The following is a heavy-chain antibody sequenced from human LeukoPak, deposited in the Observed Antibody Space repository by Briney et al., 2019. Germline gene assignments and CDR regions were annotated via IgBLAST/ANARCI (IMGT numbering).Heavy chain of an antibody. V-gene: IGHV1-2*02. Sequence: GASVKVSCKASGYTFTGYYMHWVRQAPGQGLEWMGWINPNSGGTNYAQKFQGRVTMTRDTSISTAYMELSRLRSDDTAVYCCARGRGVDIVATIGRDVNNWFDPWGQGTLVTVSS. CDR2: INPNSGGT. D-gene: IGHD5-12*01. CDR1: GYTFTGYY. J-gene: IGHJ5*02. CDR3: ARGRGVDIVATIGRDVNNWFDP.